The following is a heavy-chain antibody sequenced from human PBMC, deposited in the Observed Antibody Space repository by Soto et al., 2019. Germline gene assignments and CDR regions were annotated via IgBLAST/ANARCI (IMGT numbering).Heavy chain of an antibody. CDR2: INPSGGST. V-gene: IGHV1-46*03. D-gene: IGHD6-13*01. CDR1: GYTFTSYY. J-gene: IGHJ6*03. CDR3: ARAVAAAGLFHYYYYMDV. Sequence: GASVKVSCKASGYTFTSYYMHWVRQAPGQRLEWMGIINPSGGSTSYAQKFQGRVTMTRDTSTSTVYMELSSLRSEDTAVYYCARAVAAAGLFHYYYYMDVWGKGTTVTVSS.